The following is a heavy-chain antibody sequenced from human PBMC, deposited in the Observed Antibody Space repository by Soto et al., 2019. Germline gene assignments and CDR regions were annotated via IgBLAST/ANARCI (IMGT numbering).Heavy chain of an antibody. D-gene: IGHD4-17*01. CDR2: IYYSGST. V-gene: IGHV4-39*01. J-gene: IGHJ4*02. CDR3: ARYDYGDYASGFDY. Sequence: QLQLQESGPGLVKPSETLSLTCTVSGGSISSSSYYWGWIRQPPGKGLEWIGSIYYSGSTYYNPSLKSRVTISVDTSKNQFSLKLSSMTAADTAVYYCARYDYGDYASGFDYWGQGTLVTVSS. CDR1: GGSISSSSYY.